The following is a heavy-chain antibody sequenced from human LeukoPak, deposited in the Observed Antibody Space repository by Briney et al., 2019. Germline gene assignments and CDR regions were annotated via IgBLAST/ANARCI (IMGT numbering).Heavy chain of an antibody. CDR2: ISGYNGNR. CDR3: ATASLTMIRGVVWAYYGMDV. V-gene: IGHV1-18*01. D-gene: IGHD3-10*01. Sequence: ASVKVSCKASGYTFNTYGISWVRQAPGKGLEWMGWISGYNGNRNYAQKFQGRVTMTIETSTSTAYMELRGLRSDDTAVYYCATASLTMIRGVVWAYYGMDVWGQGTTVTVS. J-gene: IGHJ6*02. CDR1: GYTFNTYG.